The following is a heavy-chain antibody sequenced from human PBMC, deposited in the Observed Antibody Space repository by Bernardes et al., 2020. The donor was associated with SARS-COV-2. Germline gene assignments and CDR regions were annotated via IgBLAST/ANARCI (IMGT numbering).Heavy chain of an antibody. CDR3: ARGWEEYTSSLFDY. V-gene: IGHV3-30-3*01. Sequence: GGSLRLSCAVSGFTISTYAMHWVRQAPGKGLEWVAIISYDGTTKYNADSVKGRFTISRDNSKNTLFLQMSSLTTEDTAVYYCARGWEEYTSSLFDYWGQGTLVTVSS. CDR2: ISYDGTTK. CDR1: GFTISTYA. D-gene: IGHD6-6*01. J-gene: IGHJ4*02.